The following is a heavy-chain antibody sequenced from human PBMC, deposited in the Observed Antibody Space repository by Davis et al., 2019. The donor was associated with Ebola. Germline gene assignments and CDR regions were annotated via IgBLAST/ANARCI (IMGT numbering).Heavy chain of an antibody. CDR3: ARLFGLRLQYIIDY. CDR2: VYYTGNT. Sequence: MPGGSLKLSCTVSGGSLSSGSFYWGWIRQPPGKGLEWIVSVYYTGNTYYNPSHRSRVTISVDTSENQFSLKLTSVTAADTAVYYCARLFGLRLQYIIDYWGHGTLVTVSS. J-gene: IGHJ4*01. V-gene: IGHV4-39*01. D-gene: IGHD4-11*01. CDR1: GGSLSSGSFY.